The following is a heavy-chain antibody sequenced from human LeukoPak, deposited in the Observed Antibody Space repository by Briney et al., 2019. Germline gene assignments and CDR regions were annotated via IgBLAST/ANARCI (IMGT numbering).Heavy chain of an antibody. V-gene: IGHV3-23*01. D-gene: IGHD6-19*01. CDR2: ISSSGGRT. CDR1: GFTFSSYS. Sequence: GGSLRLSCAASGFTFSSYSMNWVRQAPGKGLEWVSTISSSGGRTYYADSVKGRFTISRDNSKNTLYLQMNSLRAEDTAVYYCAKTITVAGYYFDYWGQGTLVTVSS. CDR3: AKTITVAGYYFDY. J-gene: IGHJ4*02.